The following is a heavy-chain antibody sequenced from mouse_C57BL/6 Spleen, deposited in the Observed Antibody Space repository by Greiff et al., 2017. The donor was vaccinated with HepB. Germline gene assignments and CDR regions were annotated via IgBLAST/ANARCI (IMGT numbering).Heavy chain of an antibody. CDR3: AGDYDNAMDY. Sequence: VQLQQSGPELVKPGASVKISCKASGYAFSSSWMNWVKQRPGKGLEWIGRIYPGDGDTNYNGKFKGKATLTADKSSSTAYMQLSSLTSEDSAVYFCAGDYDNAMDYWGQGTSVTVSS. D-gene: IGHD2-4*01. V-gene: IGHV1-82*01. J-gene: IGHJ4*01. CDR1: GYAFSSSW. CDR2: IYPGDGDT.